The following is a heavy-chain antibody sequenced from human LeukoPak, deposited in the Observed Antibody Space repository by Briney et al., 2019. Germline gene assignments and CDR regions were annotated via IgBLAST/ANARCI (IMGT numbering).Heavy chain of an antibody. CDR3: ARCPNYSYGLLDY. J-gene: IGHJ4*02. Sequence: ASVKVSCKAFGYTFTTYFIHWVRQAPGQGLEWMGMIKPLGGDTTYAQKFQGRVTMIRDTSTSTVHMELRSLISADTFVYFCARCPNYSYGLLDYWGQGTQVTVTS. V-gene: IGHV1-46*03. CDR1: GYTFTTYF. D-gene: IGHD5-18*01. CDR2: IKPLGGDT.